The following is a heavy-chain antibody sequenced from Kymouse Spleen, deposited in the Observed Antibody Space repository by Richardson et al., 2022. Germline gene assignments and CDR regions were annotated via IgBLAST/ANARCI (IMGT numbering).Heavy chain of an antibody. CDR3: AKDYYGSPFFDY. D-gene: IGHD3-10*01. CDR1: GFTFSSYG. Sequence: QVQLVESGGGVVQPGRSLRLSCAASGFTFSSYGMHWVRQAPGKGLEWVAVISYDGSNKYYADSVKGRFTISRDNSKNTLYLQMNSLRAEDTAVYYCAKDYYGSPFFDYWGQGTLVTVSS. CDR2: ISYDGSNK. V-gene: IGHV3-30*18. J-gene: IGHJ4*02.